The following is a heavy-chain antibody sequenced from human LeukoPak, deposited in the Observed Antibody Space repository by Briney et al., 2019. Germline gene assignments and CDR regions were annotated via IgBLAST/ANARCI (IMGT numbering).Heavy chain of an antibody. V-gene: IGHV3-48*04. CDR1: GFTFSSYS. J-gene: IGHJ4*02. Sequence: PGGSLRLSCAASGFTFSSYSMNWVRQAPGKGLEWVSYISSSSTIYYADSVKGRFTISRDNAKNSLYLQMNSLRAEDTAVYYCARDLTSNKGCHYWGPGTPVTVSS. CDR3: ARDLTSNKGCHY. D-gene: IGHD2/OR15-2a*01. CDR2: ISSSSTI.